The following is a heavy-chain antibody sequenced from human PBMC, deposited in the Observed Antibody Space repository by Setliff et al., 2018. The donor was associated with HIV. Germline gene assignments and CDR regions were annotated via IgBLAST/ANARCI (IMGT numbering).Heavy chain of an antibody. CDR3: ARGESSGWCYYMDV. D-gene: IGHD6-19*01. CDR1: GGPFTNHG. V-gene: IGHV4-34*01. CDR2: VDDRGNA. J-gene: IGHJ6*03. Sequence: NPSETLSLTCAAYGGPFTNHGWNWIRQSPGKGLEWIGEVDDRGNANYNPSFNIRATISADASKRQFSLKLSSVTAADTAVYYCARGESSGWCYYMDVWDKGTTVTVSS.